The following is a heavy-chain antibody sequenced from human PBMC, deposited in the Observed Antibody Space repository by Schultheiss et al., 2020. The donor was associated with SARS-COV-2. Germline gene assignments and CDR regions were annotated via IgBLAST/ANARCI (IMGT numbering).Heavy chain of an antibody. CDR1: GFTFRSYW. Sequence: GGSLRLSCAASGFTFRSYWMSWVRQAPGKGLEWVSAISGSGGTIYYADSVKGRFTISRDNAKNSLYLQMNSLRAEDTAVYYCARDRSRGLDYWGQGTLVTVSS. CDR3: ARDRSRGLDY. J-gene: IGHJ4*02. CDR2: ISGSGGTI. V-gene: IGHV3-48*04.